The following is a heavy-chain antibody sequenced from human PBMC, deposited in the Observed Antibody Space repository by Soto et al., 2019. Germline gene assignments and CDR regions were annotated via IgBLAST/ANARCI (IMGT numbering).Heavy chain of an antibody. V-gene: IGHV3-23*01. CDR1: GFTFSSYA. CDR3: AKDQPSMNPKFDY. J-gene: IGHJ4*02. Sequence: EVQLLESGGGLVQPGGSLRLSCAASGFTFSSYAMSWVRQAPGKGLEGVSAISGSGGSTYYADSVKGRFTNSRYNSKNTLYLQMNSLRAEDTAVYYCAKDQPSMNPKFDYWGQGTLVTVSS. CDR2: ISGSGGST.